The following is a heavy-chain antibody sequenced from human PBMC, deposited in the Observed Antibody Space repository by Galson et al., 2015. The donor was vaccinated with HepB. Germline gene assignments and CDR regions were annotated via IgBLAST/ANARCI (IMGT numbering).Heavy chain of an antibody. CDR1: GYTFTGYY. CDR2: INPNSGGT. CDR3: ARASAPSYSSGWYADFDY. Sequence: SVKVSCKASGYTFTGYYMHWVRQAPGQGLEWMGWINPNSGGTNYAQKFQGWVTMTRDTSISTAYMELSRLRSDDTAVYYCARASAPSYSSGWYADFDYWGQGTPVTVSS. V-gene: IGHV1-2*04. J-gene: IGHJ4*02. D-gene: IGHD6-19*01.